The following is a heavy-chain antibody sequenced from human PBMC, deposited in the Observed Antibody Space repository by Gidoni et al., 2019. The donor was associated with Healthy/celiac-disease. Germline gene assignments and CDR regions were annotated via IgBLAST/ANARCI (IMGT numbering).Heavy chain of an antibody. V-gene: IGHV4-34*01. D-gene: IGHD5-12*01. Sequence: QVQLQQWGAGLLKPSETLSLTCAVYGWSFSGYYWSWIRQPPGKGLEWIGELNHSGSTNYNPSLKSRVTISVDTSKNQFSLKLSSVTAADTAVYYCARGHRGYGYYYYYMDVWGKGTTVTVSS. CDR3: ARGHRGYGYYYYYMDV. J-gene: IGHJ6*03. CDR2: LNHSGST. CDR1: GWSFSGYY.